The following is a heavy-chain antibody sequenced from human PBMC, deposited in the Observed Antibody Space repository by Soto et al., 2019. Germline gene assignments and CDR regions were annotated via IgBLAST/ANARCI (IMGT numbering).Heavy chain of an antibody. J-gene: IGHJ3*02. CDR3: ARAPGAYYDILTGYYSPSAAFDI. CDR1: GGSISSYY. Sequence: QVQLQESGPRLVKSSETLSLTCTVSGGSISSYYWSWIRQPPGKGLEWIGYIYYSGSTNYNPSLKSRVTISVDTSKNQFSLKLSSVTAADTAVYYCARAPGAYYDILTGYYSPSAAFDIWGQGTMVTVSS. D-gene: IGHD3-9*01. V-gene: IGHV4-59*01. CDR2: IYYSGST.